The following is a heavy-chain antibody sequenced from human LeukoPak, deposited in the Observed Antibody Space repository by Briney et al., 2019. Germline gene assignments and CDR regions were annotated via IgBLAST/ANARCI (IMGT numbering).Heavy chain of an antibody. CDR2: INSDGFST. V-gene: IGHV3-74*01. Sequence: GGSLRLSCAASGSTFSGYWMHWVRQAPGKGLVWVSRINSDGFSTSYADSVKGRFTISRDNAKNTLYLQMNSLRAEDTALYYCARYRSGSYFDYWGQGTLVTVSS. D-gene: IGHD3-10*01. CDR1: GSTFSGYW. J-gene: IGHJ4*02. CDR3: ARYRSGSYFDY.